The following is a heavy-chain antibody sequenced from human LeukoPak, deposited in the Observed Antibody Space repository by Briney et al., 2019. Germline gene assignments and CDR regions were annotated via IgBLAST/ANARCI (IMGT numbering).Heavy chain of an antibody. CDR1: GFTFSSYW. CDR2: IKQDGSEK. Sequence: PGGSLRLSCAASGFTFSSYWMSWVRQAPGKGLEWVANIKQDGSEKCYVDSVKGRFTISRDNAKNSLYLQMNSLRAEDTAVYYCARVGGYCSSTSCPEYFQHWGQGTLVTVSS. V-gene: IGHV3-7*04. CDR3: ARVGGYCSSTSCPEYFQH. D-gene: IGHD2-2*01. J-gene: IGHJ1*01.